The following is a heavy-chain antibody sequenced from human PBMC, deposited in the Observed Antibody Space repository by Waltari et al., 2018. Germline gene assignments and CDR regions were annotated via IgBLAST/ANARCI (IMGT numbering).Heavy chain of an antibody. D-gene: IGHD5-12*01. Sequence: QVQVQESGPGLVKPSETLSLTCSVSGVSITSNRHYWGWIRQPPGQGLGWIGTMCYSGATDSSPSLKSRVTISRDTSENQLSRKLGSVTAADTAVYYCATYIGASLGTAAFDVWGQGTTVTVSS. CDR3: ATYIGASLGTAAFDV. CDR2: MCYSGAT. J-gene: IGHJ3*01. CDR1: GVSITSNRHY. V-gene: IGHV4-39*01.